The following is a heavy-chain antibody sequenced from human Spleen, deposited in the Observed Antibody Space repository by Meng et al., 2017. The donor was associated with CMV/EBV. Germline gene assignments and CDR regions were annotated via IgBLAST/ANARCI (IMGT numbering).Heavy chain of an antibody. CDR1: GGSFSGYY. J-gene: IGHJ5*02. CDR3: ARLGITIFGVVTGWFDP. V-gene: IGHV4-34*01. CDR2: INHSGST. D-gene: IGHD3-3*01. Sequence: QGQLQQWGAGLLKPSEPLSLTCAVYGGSFSGYYWSWIRQPPGKGLEWIGEINHSGSTNYNPSLKSRVTISVDTSKNQFSLKLSSVTAADTAVYYCARLGITIFGVVTGWFDPWGQGTLVTVSS.